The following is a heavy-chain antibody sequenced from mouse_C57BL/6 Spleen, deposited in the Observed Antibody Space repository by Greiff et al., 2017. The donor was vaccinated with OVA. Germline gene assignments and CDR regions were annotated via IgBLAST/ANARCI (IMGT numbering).Heavy chain of an antibody. J-gene: IGHJ2*01. CDR2: IYPRSGNT. V-gene: IGHV1-81*01. CDR1: GYTFTSYG. Sequence: VQLVESGAELARPGASVKLSCKASGYTFTSYGISWVKQRTGQGLEWIGEIYPRSGNTYYNEKFKGKATLTADKSSSTAYMELRSLTSEDSAVYFCAREEGYYGSSPFDYWGQGTTLTVSS. D-gene: IGHD1-1*01. CDR3: AREEGYYGSSPFDY.